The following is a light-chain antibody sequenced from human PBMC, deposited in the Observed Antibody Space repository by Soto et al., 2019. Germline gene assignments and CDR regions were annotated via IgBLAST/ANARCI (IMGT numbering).Light chain of an antibody. CDR1: QNIRSR. CDR3: QQYHSYWT. Sequence: DFQMTQSPSTLSASVGDRVTITCRASQNIRSRLAWFQQKPGKAPKLLIYDASSLESGVPQRFSGSGSGTEFTLTISSLQTEDFSTYYCQQYHSYWTVGKGTKVDIK. CDR2: DAS. V-gene: IGKV1-5*01. J-gene: IGKJ1*01.